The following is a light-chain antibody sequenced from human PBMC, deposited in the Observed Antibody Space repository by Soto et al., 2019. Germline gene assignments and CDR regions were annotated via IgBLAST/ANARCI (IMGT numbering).Light chain of an antibody. V-gene: IGLV1-40*01. CDR3: QSYDRSNHYV. J-gene: IGLJ1*01. CDR2: GDN. Sequence: QSVLTQPPSVSGAPGQRVAISCTGSSSNIGAEYDVHWYQQLPGTAPKRLIYGDNNRPSGVPDRFSGSKSGTSASLAITGLQPEDEADYYCQSYDRSNHYVFGSGTKVTV. CDR1: SSNIGAEYD.